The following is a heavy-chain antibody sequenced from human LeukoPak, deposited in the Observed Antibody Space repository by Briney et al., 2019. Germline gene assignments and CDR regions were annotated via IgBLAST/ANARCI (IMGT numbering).Heavy chain of an antibody. CDR2: INHSGST. CDR3: ARGRLAYYYGSGSYSNY. V-gene: IGHV4-34*01. J-gene: IGHJ4*02. D-gene: IGHD3-10*01. Sequence: SETLSLTRAVYGGSFSGYYWSWIRQPPGKGLEWIGEINHSGSTNYNPSLKSRVTISVDTSKNQFSLKLSSVTAADTAVYYCARGRLAYYYGSGSYSNYWGQGTLVTVSS. CDR1: GGSFSGYY.